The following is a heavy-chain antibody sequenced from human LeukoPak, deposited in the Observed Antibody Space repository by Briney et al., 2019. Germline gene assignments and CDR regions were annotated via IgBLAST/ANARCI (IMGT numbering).Heavy chain of an antibody. V-gene: IGHV3-30*04. Sequence: GGSLRLSCAASGFTFSNYAMNWVRQAPGKGLEWVAVISYDGSNIYYADSVKGRFTISRDNSKNTLYLHMNSLRPEDTAVYYCARITFAVTALHDAFDIWGQGTMVTVSS. CDR3: ARITFAVTALHDAFDI. D-gene: IGHD2-21*02. CDR2: ISYDGSNI. CDR1: GFTFSNYA. J-gene: IGHJ3*02.